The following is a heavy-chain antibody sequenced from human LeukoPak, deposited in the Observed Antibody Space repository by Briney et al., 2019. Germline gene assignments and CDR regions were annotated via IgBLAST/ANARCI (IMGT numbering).Heavy chain of an antibody. D-gene: IGHD1-26*01. CDR3: ASGSYSFDY. V-gene: IGHV1-69*02. J-gene: IGHJ4*02. Sequence: ASVKVSGKASEGTFSSYTISWGRQAPGQGLEWMGRIISILGIANYAQKFQDRVTITADKSTSTACMELSSPRPEDTAVYYCASGSYSFDYWGQGTLVTVSS. CDR2: IISILGIA. CDR1: EGTFSSYT.